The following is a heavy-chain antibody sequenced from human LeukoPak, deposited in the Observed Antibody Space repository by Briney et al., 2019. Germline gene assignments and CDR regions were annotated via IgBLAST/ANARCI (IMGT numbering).Heavy chain of an antibody. CDR2: ISNNGGYT. CDR1: GFTFSSSA. J-gene: IGHJ4*02. Sequence: AGGSLRLSCAASGFTFSSSAMSWVRQAPGKGLEWVSAISNNGGYTYYADSVQGRFTISRDNSKNTLYLQMNSLRAEDTAVYYCANGPMATIDYWGQGTLVTVSS. V-gene: IGHV3-23*01. CDR3: ANGPMATIDY. D-gene: IGHD5-24*01.